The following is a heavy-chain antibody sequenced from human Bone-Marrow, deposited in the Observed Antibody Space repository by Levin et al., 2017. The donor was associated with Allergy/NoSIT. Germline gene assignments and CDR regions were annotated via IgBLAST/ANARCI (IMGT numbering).Heavy chain of an antibody. CDR2: ITSSSKYQ. D-gene: IGHD3-22*01. Sequence: ETLSLTCAASGFTFSTYSMNWVRQAPGKGLEWVSSITSSSKYQYYADSMKGRFTISRDNAKNSLYLQMNSLRAEDTAVYYCATDPYYDSTIYDYWGQGTLVTVSS. J-gene: IGHJ4*02. CDR1: GFTFSTYS. V-gene: IGHV3-21*01. CDR3: ATDPYYDSTIYDY.